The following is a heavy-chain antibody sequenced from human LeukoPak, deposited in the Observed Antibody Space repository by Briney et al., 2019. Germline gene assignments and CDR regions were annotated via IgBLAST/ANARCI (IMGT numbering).Heavy chain of an antibody. J-gene: IGHJ4*02. CDR3: ARGRAEYSSGWFFDY. Sequence: SETLSLICAVYGGSFSGYYWSWIRQPPGKGLEYIGEINHGGSTKYNPSLKSRVTISVDTSKSQFSLKLSSVTAADTAVYYCARGRAEYSSGWFFDYWGPGTLVTVSS. CDR1: GGSFSGYY. V-gene: IGHV4-34*01. CDR2: INHGGST. D-gene: IGHD6-19*01.